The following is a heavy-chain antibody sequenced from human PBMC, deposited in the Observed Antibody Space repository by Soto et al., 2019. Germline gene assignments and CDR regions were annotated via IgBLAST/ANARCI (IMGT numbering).Heavy chain of an antibody. Sequence: QVQLQQWGAGLLKPAETLSLTCAVYGWSFTAYFLSWMRQPPGKGLEWMGEINPSGSANYNPSLESRITRAVDTSKTQFSLEVRAVTAADTAVYYCARAKGYGANSWLDSWGQGNLVTVSS. CDR1: GWSFTAYF. CDR2: INPSGSA. CDR3: ARAKGYGANSWLDS. D-gene: IGHD4-17*01. J-gene: IGHJ5*01. V-gene: IGHV4-34*01.